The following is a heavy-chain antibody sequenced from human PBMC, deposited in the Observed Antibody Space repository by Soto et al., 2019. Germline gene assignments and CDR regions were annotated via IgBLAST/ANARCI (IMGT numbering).Heavy chain of an antibody. CDR3: ARFLDGYWYFDL. Sequence: SETLSLTCTVSGGSISSGDYYWSWIRQPPGKGLEWIGYIYYSGSTYYNPSLKSRVTISVDTSKNQFSLKLSSVTAADTAVYYCARFLDGYWYFDLWGRGTLVTVSS. D-gene: IGHD3-3*01. V-gene: IGHV4-30-4*01. CDR1: GGSISSGDYY. CDR2: IYYSGST. J-gene: IGHJ2*01.